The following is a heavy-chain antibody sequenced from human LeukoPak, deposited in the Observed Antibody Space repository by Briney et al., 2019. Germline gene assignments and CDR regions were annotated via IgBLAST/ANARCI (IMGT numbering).Heavy chain of an antibody. CDR2: IYPGDSDT. CDR1: EYSFTNYW. V-gene: IGHV5-51*01. D-gene: IGHD3-10*01. J-gene: IGHJ6*03. CDR3: ARQPPYGSGSYKGYMDV. Sequence: GESLKISCKGSEYSFTNYWIGWVRQMPGKGLEWMGIIYPGDSDTRYSPSFQGQVAISADKSISTAYLQWSTLKASNTAMYYCARQPPYGSGSYKGYMDVWGKGTTVTISS.